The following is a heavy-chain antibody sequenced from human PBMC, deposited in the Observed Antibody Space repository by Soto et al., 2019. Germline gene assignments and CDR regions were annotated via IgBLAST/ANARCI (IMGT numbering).Heavy chain of an antibody. D-gene: IGHD2-15*01. Sequence: SVKVSCKASGGTFSSYAISWVRQAPGQGLEWMGGIIPILGTANYAQKFQGRVTITADKSTTTAYMELSSLRSEDTAVYYCARDTPYCSVGSCLFDYWGQGTLVTVSS. V-gene: IGHV1-69*10. J-gene: IGHJ4*02. CDR1: GGTFSSYA. CDR3: ARDTPYCSVGSCLFDY. CDR2: IIPILGTA.